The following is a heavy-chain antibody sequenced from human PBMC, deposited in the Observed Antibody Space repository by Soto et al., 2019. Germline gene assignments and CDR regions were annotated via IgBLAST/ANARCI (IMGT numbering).Heavy chain of an antibody. Sequence: GGSLRLSCAASGFTFSSYAMSWVRQAPGKGLEWVSAISGSGGSTYYADSVKGRFTISRDNSKNTLYLQMNSLRAEDTAVYYCAKDPGEYSGYDYFDYWGQGTLVTVSS. CDR1: GFTFSSYA. D-gene: IGHD5-12*01. CDR3: AKDPGEYSGYDYFDY. CDR2: ISGSGGST. J-gene: IGHJ4*02. V-gene: IGHV3-23*01.